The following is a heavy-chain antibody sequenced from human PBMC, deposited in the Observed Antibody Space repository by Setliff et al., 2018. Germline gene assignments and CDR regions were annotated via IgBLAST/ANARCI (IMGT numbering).Heavy chain of an antibody. CDR2: IWHDGGNK. CDR3: ARTCSGSGCYAGLES. Sequence: GVSLRLSCAASGFTFSNYRMQWVRQAPGKGLEWVAVIWHDGGNKYHADSVKGRFTISRDNSKNTLYLQMNSLRPEDTDVYYCARTCSGSGCYAGLESWGQGTPVTVSS. V-gene: IGHV3-33*08. CDR1: GFTFSNYR. J-gene: IGHJ4*02. D-gene: IGHD2-15*01.